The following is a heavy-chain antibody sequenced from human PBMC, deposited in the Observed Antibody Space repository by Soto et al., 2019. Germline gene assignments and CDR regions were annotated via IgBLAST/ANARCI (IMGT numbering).Heavy chain of an antibody. CDR3: ARALYGSGSYWDYYYYYGMDV. CDR2: IYYSGST. V-gene: IGHV4-59*01. D-gene: IGHD3-10*01. J-gene: IGHJ6*02. Sequence: PSETLSLTCTVSGGSISSYYWSWIRQPPGKGLEWIGYIYYSGSTDYNPSLKSRVTISVDTSKNQFSLKLSSVTAADTAVYYCARALYGSGSYWDYYYYYGMDVWGQGTTVTVSS. CDR1: GGSISSYY.